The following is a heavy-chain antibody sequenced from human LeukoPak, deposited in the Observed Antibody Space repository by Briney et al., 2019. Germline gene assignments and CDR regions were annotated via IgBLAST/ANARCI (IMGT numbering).Heavy chain of an antibody. J-gene: IGHJ5*02. CDR1: GFTFTSSA. CDR2: IAVGSGNT. CDR3: ARDCPDILTGYATYNWFDP. V-gene: IGHV1-58*02. Sequence: GTSVKVSCKASGFTFTSSAMQWVRQARGQRLEWIGWIAVGSGNTNYAQKFQERVTITRDMSTSTAYMELSSLRSEDTAVYYCARDCPDILTGYATYNWFDPWGQGTLVTVSS. D-gene: IGHD3-9*01.